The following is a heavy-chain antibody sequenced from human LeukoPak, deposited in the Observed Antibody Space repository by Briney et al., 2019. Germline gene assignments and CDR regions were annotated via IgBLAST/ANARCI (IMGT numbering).Heavy chain of an antibody. CDR3: AKDYIAAPPGYYLDY. D-gene: IGHD6-6*01. Sequence: PGGSLRLSCAASGFTFDDYAMHWVRQAPGKGLEWVSLISGDGGSTYYADSVKGRFTISRDNSKNSLYLQMNSLRTEDTALYYCAKDYIAAPPGYYLDYWGQGTLVTVSS. V-gene: IGHV3-43*02. J-gene: IGHJ4*02. CDR1: GFTFDDYA. CDR2: ISGDGGST.